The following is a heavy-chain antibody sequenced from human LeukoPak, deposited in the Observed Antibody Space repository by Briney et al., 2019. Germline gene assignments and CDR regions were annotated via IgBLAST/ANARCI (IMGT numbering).Heavy chain of an antibody. CDR3: AKDRSSSWSFDY. V-gene: IGHV3-30*18. J-gene: IGHJ4*02. CDR1: GFTFRSYG. D-gene: IGHD6-13*01. CDR2: ISYDGSKK. Sequence: GGSLRLSCAASGFTFRSYGMHWDRQAPGKGLEWVAVISYDGSKKYRADSVKGRFTISRDNSKNTLYLQMNSLRAEDTAVYYCAKDRSSSWSFDYWGQGTLVTVSS.